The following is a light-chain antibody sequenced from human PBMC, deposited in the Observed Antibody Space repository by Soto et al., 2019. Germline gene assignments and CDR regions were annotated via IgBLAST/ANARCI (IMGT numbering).Light chain of an antibody. Sequence: QSALTQPPSVSGSPGQSITISCTGSNSDIGSYNLVSWYQHHPGKAPKLMISEVIKRPSGVSNRFSGSKSGNTASLTISGLQAEDEADYYCCSYAGSSIFVFGGGTKLTVL. CDR1: NSDIGSYNL. CDR2: EVI. V-gene: IGLV2-23*02. J-gene: IGLJ2*01. CDR3: CSYAGSSIFV.